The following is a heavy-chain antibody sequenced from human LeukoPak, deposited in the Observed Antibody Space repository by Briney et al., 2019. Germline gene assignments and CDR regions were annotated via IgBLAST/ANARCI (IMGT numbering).Heavy chain of an antibody. CDR2: IYYSGST. D-gene: IGHD6-13*01. CDR3: ARDSHPPSSSWYSWFDP. V-gene: IGHV4-39*07. Sequence: SETLSLTCTVSGVSISSSSYYWGWIRQPPGKGLEWIGSIYYSGSTYYNPSLKSRVTISVDTSKNQFSLKLSSVTAADTAVYYCARDSHPPSSSWYSWFDPWGQGTLVTVSS. CDR1: GVSISSSSYY. J-gene: IGHJ5*02.